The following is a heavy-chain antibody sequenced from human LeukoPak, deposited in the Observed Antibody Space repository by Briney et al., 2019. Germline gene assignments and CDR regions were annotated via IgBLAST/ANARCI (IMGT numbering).Heavy chain of an antibody. D-gene: IGHD2-15*01. CDR1: GGTFSSYT. Sequence: GSSVKVSCKASGGTFSSYTISWVRQAPGQGLEWMGRIIPILGIANYAQKFQGRVTITADKSTGTAYMELSSLRSEDTAVYYCARDPGLLAGGGYYYYYMDVWGKGTTVTVSS. CDR2: IIPILGIA. V-gene: IGHV1-69*04. CDR3: ARDPGLLAGGGYYYYYMDV. J-gene: IGHJ6*03.